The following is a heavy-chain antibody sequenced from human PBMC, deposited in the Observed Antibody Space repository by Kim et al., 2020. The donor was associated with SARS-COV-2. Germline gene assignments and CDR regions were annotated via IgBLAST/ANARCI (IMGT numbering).Heavy chain of an antibody. J-gene: IGHJ5*02. CDR2: IDTSTGDP. V-gene: IGHV7-4-1*02. Sequence: PGTGLEWMGWIDTSTGDPTYAKGFTGRFVFSLDTSVTTAYLQISGLKAEDTAVYYCARGYCAGTSCFDPWGQGTLVTVSS. D-gene: IGHD6-13*01. CDR3: ARGYCAGTSCFDP.